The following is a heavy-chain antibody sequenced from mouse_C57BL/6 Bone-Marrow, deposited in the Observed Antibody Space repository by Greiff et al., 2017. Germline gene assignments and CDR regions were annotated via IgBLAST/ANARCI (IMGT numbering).Heavy chain of an antibody. D-gene: IGHD1-1*01. Sequence: VQLQQSGAELVRPGTSVKVSCKASGYAFTNYLIEWVKQRPGQGLEWIGVINPGSGGTNYNEKFKGKATLTADKSSSTAYMQLSSLTSEDSAVSFCARGIYYYGSSLYFDYWGQGTTLTVSS. CDR2: INPGSGGT. V-gene: IGHV1-54*01. J-gene: IGHJ2*01. CDR1: GYAFTNYL. CDR3: ARGIYYYGSSLYFDY.